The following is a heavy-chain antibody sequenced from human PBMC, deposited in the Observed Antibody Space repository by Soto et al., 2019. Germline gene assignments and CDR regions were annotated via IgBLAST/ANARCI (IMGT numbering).Heavy chain of an antibody. J-gene: IGHJ6*02. Sequence: LRLSCTASGFTFSTYWMSWVRQAPGMGLEWVANIGEDGSEKYYVDSVKGRFTISRDNAKNSLYLQMNSLRADDTAVYYCARGSGGHNYYYGMDVWGQGTTVTVSS. V-gene: IGHV3-7*03. CDR1: GFTFSTYW. D-gene: IGHD2-15*01. CDR3: ARGSGGHNYYYGMDV. CDR2: IGEDGSEK.